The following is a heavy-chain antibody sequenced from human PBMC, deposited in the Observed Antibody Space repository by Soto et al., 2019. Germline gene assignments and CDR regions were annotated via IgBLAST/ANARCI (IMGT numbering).Heavy chain of an antibody. J-gene: IGHJ6*02. Sequence: LRLSCTASGFTFSTYWMSWVRQAPGMGLEWVANIGEDGSEKYYVDSVKGRFTISRDNAKNSLYLQMNSLRADDTAVYYCARGSGGHNYYYGMDVWGQGTTVTVSS. V-gene: IGHV3-7*03. CDR1: GFTFSTYW. D-gene: IGHD2-15*01. CDR3: ARGSGGHNYYYGMDV. CDR2: IGEDGSEK.